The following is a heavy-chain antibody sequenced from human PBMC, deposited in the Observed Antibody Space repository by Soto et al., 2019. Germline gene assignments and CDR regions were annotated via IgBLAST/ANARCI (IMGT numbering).Heavy chain of an antibody. CDR2: INAGNGNT. D-gene: IGHD3-22*01. Sequence: GASVKVSCKASGYTFISYVIHWVRQAPGQRLEWMAWINAGNGNTRYSQKFRGRVTVTRDTSATTAYMELSSLRSEDTAVYYCARYNSANDYWGQGTLVTVSS. CDR1: GYTFISYV. J-gene: IGHJ4*02. V-gene: IGHV1-3*01. CDR3: ARYNSANDY.